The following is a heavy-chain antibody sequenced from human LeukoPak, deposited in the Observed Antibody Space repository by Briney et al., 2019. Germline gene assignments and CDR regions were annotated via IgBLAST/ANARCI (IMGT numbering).Heavy chain of an antibody. Sequence: ALVKVSCKASGYTFTSYYMHWVRQAPGQGLEWMGIINPSGGSTSYAQKFQGRVTMTRDTSTSTVYMELSSLRSEDTAVYYCAREGCSSTSCYRGDNWFDPWGQGTLVTVSS. J-gene: IGHJ5*02. V-gene: IGHV1-46*01. CDR1: GYTFTSYY. CDR2: INPSGGST. CDR3: AREGCSSTSCYRGDNWFDP. D-gene: IGHD2-2*02.